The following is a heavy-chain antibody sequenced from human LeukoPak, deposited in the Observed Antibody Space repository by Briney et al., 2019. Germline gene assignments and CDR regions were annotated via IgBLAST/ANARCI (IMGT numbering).Heavy chain of an antibody. J-gene: IGHJ6*02. Sequence: PGGSLRLSCAASGFTFSSYAMHWVRQAPGKGLEWVAVISYDGSNKYHADSVKGRFTISRDNSKNTLYLQMNSLRAEDTAVYYCARGGFSSGWALINYYYGMDVWGQGTTVTVSS. D-gene: IGHD6-19*01. V-gene: IGHV3-30*04. CDR1: GFTFSSYA. CDR3: ARGGFSSGWALINYYYGMDV. CDR2: ISYDGSNK.